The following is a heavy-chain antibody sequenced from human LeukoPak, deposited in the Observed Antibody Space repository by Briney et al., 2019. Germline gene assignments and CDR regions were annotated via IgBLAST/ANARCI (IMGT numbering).Heavy chain of an antibody. Sequence: SETLSLTCAVYGGSFSGYYWSWIRQPPGKGLEWIGEINHSGSTNYNPSLKSRVTISVDTSKNQFSLKLSSVTAADTAVYYCARRRWLQFSRFDYWGQGTLVTVSS. V-gene: IGHV4-34*01. CDR3: ARRRWLQFSRFDY. CDR1: GGSFSGYY. CDR2: INHSGST. D-gene: IGHD5-24*01. J-gene: IGHJ4*02.